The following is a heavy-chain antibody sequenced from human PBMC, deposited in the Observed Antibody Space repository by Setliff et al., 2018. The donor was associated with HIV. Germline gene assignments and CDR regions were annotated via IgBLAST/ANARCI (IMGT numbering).Heavy chain of an antibody. CDR1: VFMFTSYA. D-gene: IGHD6-13*01. CDR3: AREDSSWSGSLDY. Sequence: PGGSLRLSCAAFVFMFTSYAMTWVRQAPGKGLEWVSTIRGSGDTTHYADFVKGRFTISRDNSENTLYLQMNSLRAEDMAVYYCAREDSSWSGSLDYWGQGTLVTVSS. V-gene: IGHV3-23*01. CDR2: IRGSGDTT. J-gene: IGHJ4*02.